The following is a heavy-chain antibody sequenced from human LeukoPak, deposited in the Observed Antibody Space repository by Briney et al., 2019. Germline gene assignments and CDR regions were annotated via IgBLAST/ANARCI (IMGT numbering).Heavy chain of an antibody. Sequence: RASVKVSCKASGYTFTSYGISWVRQAPGQGLEWMGWISGYNANTNSAQKLQGRVTMTTDTSTSTAYVELRSLRSDDTAVYYCAREVYYYDSIGFDSWGQGTLVTVSS. V-gene: IGHV1-18*01. CDR3: AREVYYYDSIGFDS. J-gene: IGHJ4*02. D-gene: IGHD3-22*01. CDR1: GYTFTSYG. CDR2: ISGYNANT.